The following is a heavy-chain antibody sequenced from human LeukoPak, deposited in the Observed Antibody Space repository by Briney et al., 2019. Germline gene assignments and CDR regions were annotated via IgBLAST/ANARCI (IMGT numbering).Heavy chain of an antibody. CDR1: GGSISSYY. D-gene: IGHD6-19*01. CDR3: ERTYSSGLDY. Sequence: SETLSLTCTVSGGSISSYYWSWIRQPPGKGLEWIGYIYYSGSTNYNPSLKSRVTISVDTSKNQFSLKLSSVTAADTAVYYCERTYSSGLDYWGQGTLVTVSS. V-gene: IGHV4-59*08. CDR2: IYYSGST. J-gene: IGHJ4*02.